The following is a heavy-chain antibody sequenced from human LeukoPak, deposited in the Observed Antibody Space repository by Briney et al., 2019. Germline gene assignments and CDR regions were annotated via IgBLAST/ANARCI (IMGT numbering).Heavy chain of an antibody. Sequence: LGGSLRLSCAASGFTFSDYAMNWVRQAPGKGLEWLSYISTSSTTIYYADSVKGRFTISRDNVKNSLYLQMNSLRAEDTAVYYCARNYYDSSDYHDLALDYWGQGTLVTVSS. J-gene: IGHJ4*02. D-gene: IGHD3-22*01. CDR3: ARNYYDSSDYHDLALDY. V-gene: IGHV3-48*04. CDR1: GFTFSDYA. CDR2: ISTSSTTI.